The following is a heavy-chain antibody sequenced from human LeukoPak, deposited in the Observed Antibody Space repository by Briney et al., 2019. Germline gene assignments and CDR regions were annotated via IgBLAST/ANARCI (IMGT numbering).Heavy chain of an antibody. Sequence: GGSLRLSCAASGFTVSSNYMSWVRQAPGKGLEWVSVIYSGGSTYYADSEKGRFTISRDNSKNTLYLQMNSLRAEDTAVYYCARASMVVVRGVIKKYYFDYWGQGTLVTVSS. CDR1: GFTVSSNY. J-gene: IGHJ4*02. D-gene: IGHD3-10*01. CDR3: ARASMVVVRGVIKKYYFDY. CDR2: IYSGGST. V-gene: IGHV3-53*01.